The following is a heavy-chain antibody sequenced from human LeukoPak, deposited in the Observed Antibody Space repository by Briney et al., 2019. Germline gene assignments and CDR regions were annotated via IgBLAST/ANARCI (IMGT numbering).Heavy chain of an antibody. CDR1: GFTFSDYY. Sequence: GGSLRLSCAASGFTFSDYYMSWIRQAPGKGLERVSYISSSGSTIYYADSVKGRFTISRDNAKNSLYLQMNSLRAEDTAVYYCARDSPSTIFGVVPDYWGQGTLVTVSS. J-gene: IGHJ4*02. CDR2: ISSSGSTI. V-gene: IGHV3-11*01. D-gene: IGHD3-3*01. CDR3: ARDSPSTIFGVVPDY.